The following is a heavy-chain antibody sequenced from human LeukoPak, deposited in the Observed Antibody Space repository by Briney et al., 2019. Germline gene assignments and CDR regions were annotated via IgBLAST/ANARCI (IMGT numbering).Heavy chain of an antibody. CDR2: IIPIFGTA. CDR1: GGTFSSYA. J-gene: IGHJ4*02. Sequence: SVKVSCKASGGTFSSYAISWVRQAPGQGLEWMGGIIPIFGTANYAQKFQGRVTITADESTSTAYMELSSLRSEDMAVYYCARGCSGGSCYYFDYWGQGTLVTVSS. CDR3: ARGCSGGSCYYFDY. D-gene: IGHD2-15*01. V-gene: IGHV1-69*01.